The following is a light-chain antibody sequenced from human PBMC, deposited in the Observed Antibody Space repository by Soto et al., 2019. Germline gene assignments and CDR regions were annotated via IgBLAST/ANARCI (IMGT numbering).Light chain of an antibody. Sequence: DIQMTQSPSTLSASVGDRVTITCRASQSISRWLAWYQQKPGKAPKALIYDASTLRSGVPSRFSGGGSGTEFTLNSSSLQPDDFATYYCPQYNTYSTFGQGTRLDIK. CDR3: PQYNTYST. CDR1: QSISRW. V-gene: IGKV1-5*01. CDR2: DAS. J-gene: IGKJ5*01.